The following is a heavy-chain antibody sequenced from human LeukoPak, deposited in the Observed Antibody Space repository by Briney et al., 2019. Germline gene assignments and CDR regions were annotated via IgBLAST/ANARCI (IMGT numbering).Heavy chain of an antibody. V-gene: IGHV4-39*07. Sequence: SETLSLTCTVSGGSISSANYYWAWIRQPPGKGLEWIGSIDYTGSTYYNPSLRSRVTISGDTSKNQFSLTVRSVTAADTAVYYCARNRIVIVPGTIARLENCFDPWGQGTLVTVSS. CDR3: ARNRIVIVPGTIARLENCFDP. CDR2: IDYTGST. D-gene: IGHD2-2*01. J-gene: IGHJ5*02. CDR1: GGSISSANYY.